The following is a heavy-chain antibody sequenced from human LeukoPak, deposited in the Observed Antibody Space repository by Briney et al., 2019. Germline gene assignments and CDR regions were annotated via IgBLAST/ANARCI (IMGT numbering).Heavy chain of an antibody. V-gene: IGHV3-30*04. CDR1: GFTFSSYA. J-gene: IGHJ4*02. Sequence: GGSLRLSCAASGFTFSSYAMHWVRQAPGKGLEWVAVISYDGSNQYYADSVKGRFTISRDNSKNTLYLQMSSLRAEDTAVYYCARASYDSSGCVYWGQGTPVTVSP. CDR2: ISYDGSNQ. D-gene: IGHD3-22*01. CDR3: ARASYDSSGCVY.